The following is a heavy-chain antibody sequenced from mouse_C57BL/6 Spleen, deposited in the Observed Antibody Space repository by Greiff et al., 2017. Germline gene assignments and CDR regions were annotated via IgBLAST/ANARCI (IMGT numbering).Heavy chain of an antibody. Sequence: VQLVESGAELVRPGTSVKVSCKASGYAFTNYLIEWVKQRPGQGLEWIGVINPGSGGTNYNEKFKGKATLTADKSSSTAYMQLSSLTSEDSAVYFCARTFYGNLYYYAMDYWGQGTSVTVSS. V-gene: IGHV1-54*01. CDR3: ARTFYGNLYYYAMDY. D-gene: IGHD2-1*01. CDR1: GYAFTNYL. J-gene: IGHJ4*01. CDR2: INPGSGGT.